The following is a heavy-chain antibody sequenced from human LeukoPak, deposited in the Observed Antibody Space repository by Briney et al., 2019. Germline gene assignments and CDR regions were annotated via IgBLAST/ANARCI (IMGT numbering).Heavy chain of an antibody. D-gene: IGHD2-15*01. CDR1: GGSISSSNYY. V-gene: IGHV4-39*07. CDR2: IYYSGST. J-gene: IGHJ3*02. CDR3: ARGSGRSATEGFDAFDI. Sequence: SETLSLTCTVSGGSISSSNYYWGWIRQPPGKGLEWIGSIYYSGSTYYNPSLKSRVTISVDTSKNQFSLKLSSVTAADTAVYYCARGSGRSATEGFDAFDIWGQGTMVTVSS.